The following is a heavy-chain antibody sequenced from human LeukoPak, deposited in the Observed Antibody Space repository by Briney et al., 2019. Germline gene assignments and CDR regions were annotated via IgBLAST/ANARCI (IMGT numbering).Heavy chain of an antibody. CDR3: ARDLIYYDSSGLT. CDR1: AYTFTGYY. CDR2: INPNSGGT. J-gene: IGHJ5*02. D-gene: IGHD3-22*01. Sequence: ASVKVSCKASAYTFTGYYMHWVRQAPGQGLEWMGRINPNSGGTNYAQKFQGRVTMTRDTSISTAYMELSRLRSDDTAVYYCARDLIYYDSSGLTWGQGTLVTVSS. V-gene: IGHV1-2*06.